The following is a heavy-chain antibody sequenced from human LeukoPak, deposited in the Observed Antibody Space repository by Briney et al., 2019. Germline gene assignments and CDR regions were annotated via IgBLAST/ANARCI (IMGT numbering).Heavy chain of an antibody. D-gene: IGHD1-26*01. CDR1: GGTFSSYA. CDR2: IIPIFGTT. CDR3: ARDRGSEKHYYMDV. Sequence: SVKVSCKASGGTFSSYAISWVRQAPGQGLEWMGGIIPIFGTTNYAQKFQGRVTITTDESTSTAYMELSSLRSEDTAVYYCARDRGSEKHYYMDVWGKGTTVTVSS. V-gene: IGHV1-69*05. J-gene: IGHJ6*03.